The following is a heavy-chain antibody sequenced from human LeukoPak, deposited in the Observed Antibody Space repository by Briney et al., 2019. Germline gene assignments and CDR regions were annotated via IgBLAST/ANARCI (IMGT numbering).Heavy chain of an antibody. J-gene: IGHJ4*02. CDR2: INPNSGGT. Sequence: ASVKVSCKASGYTFTGYYMHWVRQATGQGLEWMGWINPNSGGTNYAQKFQGRVTMTRDTSISTAYMELSRLRSDDTAVYYCARDESVRADGYQSYWGQGTLVTVSS. CDR1: GYTFTGYY. CDR3: ARDESVRADGYQSY. V-gene: IGHV1-2*02. D-gene: IGHD3-22*01.